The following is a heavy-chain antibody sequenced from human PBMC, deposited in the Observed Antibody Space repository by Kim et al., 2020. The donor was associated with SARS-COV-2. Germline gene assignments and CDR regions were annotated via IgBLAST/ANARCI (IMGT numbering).Heavy chain of an antibody. V-gene: IGHV3-30*18. CDR3: AKDLAGYYGSGSYDY. CDR2: ISYDGSNK. D-gene: IGHD3-10*01. CDR1: GFTFSSYG. Sequence: GGSLRLSCAASGFTFSSYGMHWVRQAPGKGLEWVAVISYDGSNKYYADSVKGRFTISRDNSKNTLYLQMNSLRAEDTAVYYCAKDLAGYYGSGSYDYWGQGTLVTVSS. J-gene: IGHJ4*02.